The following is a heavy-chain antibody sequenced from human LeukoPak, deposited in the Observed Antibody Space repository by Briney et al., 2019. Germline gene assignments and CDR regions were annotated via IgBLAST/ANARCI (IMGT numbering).Heavy chain of an antibody. J-gene: IGHJ4*02. CDR1: GGSISSTYW. Sequence: SGTLSLTCAVSGGSISSTYWWSWVRQPPGKGLEWIGEINHSGSTNYNPSLKSRVTISVDRSKNQFSLKLSSVTAADTAVYYCARAGEGDYFDYWGQGTLITVSS. D-gene: IGHD1-26*01. V-gene: IGHV4-4*02. CDR2: INHSGST. CDR3: ARAGEGDYFDY.